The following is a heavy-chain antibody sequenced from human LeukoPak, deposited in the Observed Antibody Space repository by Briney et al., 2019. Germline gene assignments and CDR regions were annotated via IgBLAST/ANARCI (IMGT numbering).Heavy chain of an antibody. V-gene: IGHV3-49*04. J-gene: IGHJ5*02. CDR3: SRGIVGVYYFDP. Sequence: GGSLRLSCAASGFTFGDYAITWVRQAPGKGLEWVSFIRNKGYGGTTEYAASVRGRFTISRDDSKSVAYLQMNRLKTEDTAVYYCSRGIVGVYYFDPWGQGTLVTVSS. CDR1: GFTFGDYA. D-gene: IGHD2-15*01. CDR2: IRNKGYGGTT.